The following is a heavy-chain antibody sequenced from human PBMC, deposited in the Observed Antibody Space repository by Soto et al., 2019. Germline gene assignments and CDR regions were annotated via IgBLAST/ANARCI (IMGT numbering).Heavy chain of an antibody. V-gene: IGHV4-59*01. CDR2: IYYSGST. CDR3: ARVRGYYDSSGYSTYPDY. D-gene: IGHD3-22*01. J-gene: IGHJ4*02. Sequence: SETLSLTCAVSGGSISNSYYWSWIRQPPGKGLEWIGYIYYSGSTNYNPSLKSRVTISVDTSKNQFSLKLSSVTAADTAVYYCARVRGYYDSSGYSTYPDYWGQGTLVTVSS. CDR1: GGSISNSYY.